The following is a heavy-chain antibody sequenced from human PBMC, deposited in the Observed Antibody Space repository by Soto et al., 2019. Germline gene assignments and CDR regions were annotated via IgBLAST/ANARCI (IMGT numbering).Heavy chain of an antibody. J-gene: IGHJ5*02. CDR2: ISAYNGNR. D-gene: IGHD3-9*01. V-gene: IGHV1-18*01. CDR1: GYTFTNYG. CDR3: ARDYHDILTGHPYNSFDP. Sequence: ASVKVSCKASGYTFTNYGISWVRQAPGQGLEWMGWISAYNGNRKFAQSLLGSVTMTADTSTSTAYMELRSLRSDDTAVYYCARDYHDILTGHPYNSFDPWGQGTLVTVSS.